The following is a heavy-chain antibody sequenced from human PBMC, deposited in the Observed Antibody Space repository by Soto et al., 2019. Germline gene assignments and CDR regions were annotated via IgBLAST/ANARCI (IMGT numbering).Heavy chain of an antibody. Sequence: SGTLSLTCGVSGGTIRSPDWWTWVRQPPGKGLEWIGEIFQSGSTNYTPSLESRVTISVDKSKNQFSLTLTSVTAADTAVYFCARGRGRYSSGWSWFDPWGQGILVTVSS. D-gene: IGHD6-19*01. CDR3: ARGRGRYSSGWSWFDP. J-gene: IGHJ5*02. CDR1: GGTIRSPDW. CDR2: IFQSGST. V-gene: IGHV4-4*02.